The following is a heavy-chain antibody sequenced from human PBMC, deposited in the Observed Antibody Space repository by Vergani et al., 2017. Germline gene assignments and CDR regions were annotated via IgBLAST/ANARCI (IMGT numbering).Heavy chain of an antibody. V-gene: IGHV4-39*01. CDR2: IYYSGST. CDR3: ARHRRSSGSYTGAFDI. D-gene: IGHD3-10*01. CDR1: GGSISSSSYY. J-gene: IGHJ3*02. Sequence: QLQLQESGPGLVKPSETLSLTCTVSGGSISSSSYYWGWIGSIYYSGSTYYNPSLKSRVTISVDTSKNQFSLKLSSVTAADTAVYYCARHRRSSGSYTGAFDIWGQGTMVTVSS.